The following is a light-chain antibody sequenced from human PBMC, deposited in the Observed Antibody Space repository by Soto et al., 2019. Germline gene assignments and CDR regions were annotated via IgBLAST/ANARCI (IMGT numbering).Light chain of an antibody. Sequence: EIVMTQSPLSLPVTPGEPASISCRSSQSLLHSNGYNYLDWYLQKSGQSPQLLIYLGSNRASGVPDKFSGSGSGTDFTLNISRVEAEDVVVYYCKQALQTPYTFGQGTKLEI. CDR2: LGS. CDR1: QSLLHSNGYNY. V-gene: IGKV2-28*01. J-gene: IGKJ2*01. CDR3: KQALQTPYT.